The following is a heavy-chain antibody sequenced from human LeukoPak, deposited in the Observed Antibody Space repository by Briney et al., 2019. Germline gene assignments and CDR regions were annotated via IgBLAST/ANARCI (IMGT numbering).Heavy chain of an antibody. CDR3: ARDWPGKWDGVDY. CDR2: ISSSSSYI. CDR1: GFTFSSYS. Sequence: PGGSLRLSCAASGFTFSSYSMNWVRQAPGKGLEWVSYISSSSSYIYYADSVRGRFTISRDKAKNSLYLQMNSLRAEDTALYYCARDWPGKWDGVDYWGQGTLVTVSS. D-gene: IGHD1-26*01. V-gene: IGHV3-21*01. J-gene: IGHJ4*02.